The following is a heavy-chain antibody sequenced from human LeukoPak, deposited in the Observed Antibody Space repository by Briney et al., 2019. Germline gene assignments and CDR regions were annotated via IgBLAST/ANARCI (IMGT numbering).Heavy chain of an antibody. Sequence: ASVKVSCKASGYTFTSYGISWVRRAPGQGLEWMGWISAYNGSTNYAQKLQGRVTMTTDTSTSTAYMELRSLRSDDTAVYYCARDSAPRWWLANFDYWGQGTLVTVSS. V-gene: IGHV1-18*01. D-gene: IGHD6-19*01. J-gene: IGHJ4*02. CDR2: ISAYNGST. CDR1: GYTFTSYG. CDR3: ARDSAPRWWLANFDY.